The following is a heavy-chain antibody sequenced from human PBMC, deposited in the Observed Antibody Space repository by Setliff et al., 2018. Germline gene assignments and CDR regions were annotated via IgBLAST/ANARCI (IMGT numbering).Heavy chain of an antibody. Sequence: ASVKVSCKASGYAFTGHYIHWVRQAPGQGLEWMGWINPRTGVTNYARKFQGRVTMTRDTSITTVHMDLSRLKSDDTAVYYCARGTDYHGSGSYWAKDVWGKGTTVTVSS. J-gene: IGHJ6*04. CDR3: ARGTDYHGSGSYWAKDV. D-gene: IGHD3-10*01. CDR2: INPRTGVT. CDR1: GYAFTGHY. V-gene: IGHV1-2*02.